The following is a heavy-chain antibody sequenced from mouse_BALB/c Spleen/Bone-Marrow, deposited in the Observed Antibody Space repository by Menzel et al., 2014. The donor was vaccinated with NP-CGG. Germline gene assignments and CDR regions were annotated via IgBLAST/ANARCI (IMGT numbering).Heavy chain of an antibody. J-gene: IGHJ2*01. V-gene: IGHV1-74*01. CDR1: GYSFTSYW. CDR2: IDPSDSET. Sequence: QVQLQQSGPQLVRPGASVQISCQASGYSFTSYWMHWMNQRPGQGLEWIGMIDPSDSETRLNQKFKDKATLTVDKSSSTAYMQLSSPTSEVSAVYYCATYERPYFDYWGQGTTLTVSS. D-gene: IGHD2-12*01. CDR3: ATYERPYFDY.